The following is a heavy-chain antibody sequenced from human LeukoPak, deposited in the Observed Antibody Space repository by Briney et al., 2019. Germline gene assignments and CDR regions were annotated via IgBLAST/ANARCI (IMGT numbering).Heavy chain of an antibody. V-gene: IGHV3-23*01. CDR3: ARGSSGWPYYLDY. J-gene: IGHJ4*02. D-gene: IGHD6-19*01. CDR2: ISDSGGST. Sequence: GGSLLLSCAASGFTFSRYTMTWVRQAPGEGVEWVSAISDSGGSTYYADSVKGRFSISRDNSKNTLYLEMNSLRAEDTAIYYCARGSSGWPYYLDYWGQGTLVTVSS. CDR1: GFTFSRYT.